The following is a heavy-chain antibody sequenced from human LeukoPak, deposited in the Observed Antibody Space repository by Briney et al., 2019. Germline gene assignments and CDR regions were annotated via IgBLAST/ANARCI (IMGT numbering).Heavy chain of an antibody. CDR1: GFTFSSYG. CDR2: IRYDGSNK. J-gene: IGHJ4*02. CDR3: ARGVLLRYFDWPELYFDY. D-gene: IGHD3-9*01. V-gene: IGHV3-30*02. Sequence: GGSLRLSCAASGFTFSSYGMHWVRQAPGKGLEWVAFIRYDGSNKYYADSVKGRFTISRDNAKNSLYLQMNSLRAEDTAVYYCARGVLLRYFDWPELYFDYWGQGTLVTVSS.